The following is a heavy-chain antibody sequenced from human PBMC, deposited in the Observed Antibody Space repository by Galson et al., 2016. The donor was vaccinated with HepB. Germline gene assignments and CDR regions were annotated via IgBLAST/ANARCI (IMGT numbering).Heavy chain of an antibody. CDR1: GGSISSYY. CDR2: VSYSGST. J-gene: IGHJ4*02. CDR3: ARLIAAAGTDHLDS. D-gene: IGHD6-13*01. V-gene: IGHV4-59*01. Sequence: ETLSLTCTISGGSISSYYWHWIRQSPGKGLEWIGYVSYSGSTNYNPSLKSRVTISVDRSKDQFSLTLSSVTAADTAVYHCARLIAAAGTDHLDSWGQGTLIPVSS.